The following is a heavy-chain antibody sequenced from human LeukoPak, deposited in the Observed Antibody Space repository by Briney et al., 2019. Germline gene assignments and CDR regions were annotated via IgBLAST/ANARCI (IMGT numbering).Heavy chain of an antibody. CDR3: AKAPVTTCSGAYCYPFDY. CDR2: ISVSGNT. J-gene: IGHJ4*02. CDR1: GFTFSNYN. Sequence: PGGSLRLSCVASGFTFSNYNMSWVRQGPGKGLEWVSAISVSGNTYHADSVKGRFTISRDSSKNTLYLQMNSLRAGDAAVYYCAKAPVTTCSGAYCYPFDYWSQGTLVTVSS. V-gene: IGHV3-23*01. D-gene: IGHD2-15*01.